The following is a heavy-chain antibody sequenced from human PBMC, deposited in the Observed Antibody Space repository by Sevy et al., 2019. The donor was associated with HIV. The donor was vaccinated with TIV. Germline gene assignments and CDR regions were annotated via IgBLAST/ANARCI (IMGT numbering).Heavy chain of an antibody. CDR1: GFTFSSYS. CDR2: ISSSSTI. D-gene: IGHD3-3*01. J-gene: IGHJ4*02. V-gene: IGHV3-48*02. Sequence: GGSLRLSCAASGFTFSSYSMNWVRQAPGKGLEWVSYISSSSTIYYADSVKGRFTISRDNAKNSLYLQMNSLRDEDTAVYYCARDFTATYYDFWSGPPGSPLDYWGQGTLVTVSS. CDR3: ARDFTATYYDFWSGPPGSPLDY.